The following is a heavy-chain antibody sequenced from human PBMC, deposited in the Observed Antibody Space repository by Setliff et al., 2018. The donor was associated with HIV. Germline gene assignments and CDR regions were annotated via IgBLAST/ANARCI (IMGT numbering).Heavy chain of an antibody. V-gene: IGHV1-46*01. CDR1: GYSVTELS. J-gene: IGHJ6*03. Sequence: ASVKVSCKVSGYSVTELSIHWVRQAPGQGLEWMGIINPSGGSTSYAQKFQGRLTMTRDTSTSTVYMELSSLRSEDTAVYLCARDAFDYTAYYYSYMDVWGKGTTVTVSS. CDR2: INPSGGST. D-gene: IGHD4-4*01. CDR3: ARDAFDYTAYYYSYMDV.